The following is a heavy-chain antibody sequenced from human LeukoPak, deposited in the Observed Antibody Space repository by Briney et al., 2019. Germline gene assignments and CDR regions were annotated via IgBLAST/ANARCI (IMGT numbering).Heavy chain of an antibody. CDR3: ARGREPPNSIYYYYYMDV. D-gene: IGHD4-23*01. Sequence: QPGGSLRLSCAVSGFPFSSYEMNWGRQAPGKVLEWVSYNRCSDRPIKYAYSEERRFTIPRQHPKISLYLQMKSLRPEDSSVCDCARGREPPNSIYYYYYMDVWGKGTTVTISS. CDR2: NRCSDRPI. V-gene: IGHV3-48*03. CDR1: GFPFSSYE. J-gene: IGHJ6*03.